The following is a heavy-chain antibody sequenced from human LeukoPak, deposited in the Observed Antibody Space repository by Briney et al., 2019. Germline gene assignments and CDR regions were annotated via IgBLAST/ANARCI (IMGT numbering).Heavy chain of an antibody. D-gene: IGHD3-10*01. CDR2: IYYSGST. CDR1: GGSISSSSYY. Sequence: TSETLSLTCTVSGGSISSSSYYWGWIRQPPGKGLEWIGYIYYSGSTNYNPSLKSRVTISVDTSKNQFSLKLSSVTAADTAVYYCARLRGGRHDYWGQGTLVTVSS. CDR3: ARLRGGRHDY. V-gene: IGHV4-61*05. J-gene: IGHJ4*02.